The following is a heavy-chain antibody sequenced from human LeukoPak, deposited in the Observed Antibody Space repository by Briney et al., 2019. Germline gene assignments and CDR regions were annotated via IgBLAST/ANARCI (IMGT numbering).Heavy chain of an antibody. CDR3: ARSGYYYDSSGKKPIHY. CDR1: GFTFSSYA. CDR2: ISSSGSTI. Sequence: GGSLRLSCAASGFTFSSYAMNWVRQAPGKGLEWVSYISSSGSTIYYADSVKGRFTISRDNAKNSLYLQMNSLRAEDTAVYYCARSGYYYDSSGKKPIHYWGQGTLVTVSS. D-gene: IGHD3-22*01. V-gene: IGHV3-48*03. J-gene: IGHJ4*02.